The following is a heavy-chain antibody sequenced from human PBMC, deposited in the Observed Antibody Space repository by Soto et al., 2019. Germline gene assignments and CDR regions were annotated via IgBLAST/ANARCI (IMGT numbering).Heavy chain of an antibody. CDR2: ISYDGTNK. CDR3: ARGEFLIAAPPVDY. Sequence: SLRLSCAASGFSFTNYAIHWVRQAPGKGLEWVAVISYDGTNKYFADSVKGRFTISRDNSKNTVFLQMSSLRPDDTAVYHCARGEFLIAAPPVDYWGQGTPVTVSS. J-gene: IGHJ4*02. D-gene: IGHD6-6*01. V-gene: IGHV3-30-3*01. CDR1: GFSFTNYA.